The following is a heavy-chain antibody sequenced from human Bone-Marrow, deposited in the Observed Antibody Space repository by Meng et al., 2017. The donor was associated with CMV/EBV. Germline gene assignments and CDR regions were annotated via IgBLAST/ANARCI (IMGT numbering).Heavy chain of an antibody. V-gene: IGHV1-2*02. CDR2: INPNSGGT. Sequence: ASVEVSCKASGYTFTGYYMHWVRQAPGQGLEWMGWINPNSGGTNYAQKFQGRVTMTRDTSISTAYMELSRLRSDDTAVYYCARASFVLMVYAIGAGYGMDVWGQGTAVTVSS. CDR3: ARASFVLMVYAIGAGYGMDV. CDR1: GYTFTGYY. D-gene: IGHD2-8*01. J-gene: IGHJ6*02.